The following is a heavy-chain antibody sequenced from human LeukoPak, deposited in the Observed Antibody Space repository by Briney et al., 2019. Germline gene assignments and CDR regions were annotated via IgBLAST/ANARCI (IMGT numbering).Heavy chain of an antibody. CDR1: GYTLTELS. CDR3: ATNYYDSSGNFDY. J-gene: IGHJ4*02. Sequence: ASVKVSCMVSGYTLTELSMHWVRQAPGKGLEWMGGFDPEDGGTIYAQKFQGRVTMTEDTYTDTAYMELSSLRSEDTAVYYCATNYYDSSGNFDYWGQGTLVTVSS. V-gene: IGHV1-24*01. D-gene: IGHD3-22*01. CDR2: FDPEDGGT.